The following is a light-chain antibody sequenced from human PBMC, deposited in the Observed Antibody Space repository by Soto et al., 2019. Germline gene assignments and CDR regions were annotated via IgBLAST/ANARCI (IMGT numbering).Light chain of an antibody. CDR1: QGISSY. J-gene: IGKJ4*01. V-gene: IGKV1-9*01. CDR2: AAS. Sequence: IQLTQSPPFLSASVGDRVKINCRASQGISSYLAWYQQKPGKAPKLLIYAASTLQSGVPSRFSGSGSGTEFTLTISSLQPEDVATYYCQKYNSAPHTFGGGTKVDIK. CDR3: QKYNSAPHT.